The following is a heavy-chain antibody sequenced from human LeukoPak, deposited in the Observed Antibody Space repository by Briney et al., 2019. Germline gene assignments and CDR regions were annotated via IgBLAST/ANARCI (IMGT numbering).Heavy chain of an antibody. D-gene: IGHD2-21*02. J-gene: IGHJ4*02. V-gene: IGHV4-4*09. CDR1: GGSISSYY. CDR3: ARLATTYCGGDCYS. CDR2: IYTSGSN. Sequence: KSSETLSLTCTVSGGSISSYYWSWIRQPPGKGLEWIGYIYTSGSNNYNPSLKSRVTISVDTSKNQFSLKLSSVTAADTAVYYCARLATTYCGGDCYSWGQGTLVTVSS.